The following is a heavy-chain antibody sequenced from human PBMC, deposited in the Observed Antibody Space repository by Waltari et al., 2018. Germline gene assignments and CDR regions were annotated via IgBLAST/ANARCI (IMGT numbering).Heavy chain of an antibody. CDR2: INPNRSGT. D-gene: IGHD6-13*01. CDR3: ARGGDSSSWYNYYYYMDV. V-gene: IGHV1-2*02. J-gene: IGHJ6*03. CDR1: GYTFTGYY. Sequence: QVQLVQSGAEVKKPGASVKVSCKASGYTFTGYYMHWVRQAPGQGLEGKGWINPNRSGTNYAQKLQGRVTMTRDTSSSTADMELSRLRSDDTAVYYCARGGDSSSWYNYYYYMDVWGKGTTVTVSS.